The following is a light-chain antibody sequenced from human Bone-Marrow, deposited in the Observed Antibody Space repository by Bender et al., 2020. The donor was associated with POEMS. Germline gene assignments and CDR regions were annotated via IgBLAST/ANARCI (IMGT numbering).Light chain of an antibody. Sequence: QSALTQPASVSGSPGQSITISCTGSSSDVGSDNLVSWYQQNPGKAPKLMIYEGSKRPSGVSNRFSGSKSGNTASLTISGRQAEDEADYYCCSYAGSSTWVFGGGTKVTVL. V-gene: IGLV2-23*01. CDR1: SSDVGSDNL. J-gene: IGLJ3*02. CDR2: EGS. CDR3: CSYAGSSTWV.